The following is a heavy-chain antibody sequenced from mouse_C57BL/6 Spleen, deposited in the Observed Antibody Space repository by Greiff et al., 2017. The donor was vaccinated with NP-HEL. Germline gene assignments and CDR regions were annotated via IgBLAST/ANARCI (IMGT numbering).Heavy chain of an antibody. D-gene: IGHD4-1*01. CDR2: IDPSDSYT. CDR3: ARRKTGIDY. CDR1: GYTFTSYW. J-gene: IGHJ2*01. V-gene: IGHV1-50*01. Sequence: QVQLKQPGAELVKPGASVKLSCKASGYTFTSYWMQWVKQRPGQGLEWIGEIDPSDSYTNYNQKFKGKATLTVDTSSSTAYMQLSSLTSEDSAVYYCARRKTGIDYWGQGTTLTVSS.